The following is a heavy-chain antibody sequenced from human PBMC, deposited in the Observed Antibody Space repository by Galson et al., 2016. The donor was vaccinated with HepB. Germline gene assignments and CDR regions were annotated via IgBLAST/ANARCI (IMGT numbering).Heavy chain of an antibody. D-gene: IGHD3-3*01. CDR1: GFTFGDYA. CDR3: WRDDFWSGYSIYYYYYGMDV. CDR2: IRSKAYGGTT. J-gene: IGHJ6*02. Sequence: SLRLSCAAPGFTFGDYAMSWFRQAPGKGLEWVGFIRSKAYGGTTEYAASVKGRFTISRDDSKSIAYLQMNSLKTEDTAVYYCWRDDFWSGYSIYYYYYGMDVWGQGTTVTVSS. V-gene: IGHV3-49*03.